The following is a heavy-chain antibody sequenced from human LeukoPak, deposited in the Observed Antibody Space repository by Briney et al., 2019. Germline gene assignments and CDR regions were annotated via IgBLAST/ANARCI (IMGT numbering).Heavy chain of an antibody. CDR2: ISSSSSYI. V-gene: IGHV3-21*01. CDR1: GFTFSSYS. D-gene: IGHD6-6*01. Sequence: GGSLRLPCAASGFTFSSYSMNWVRQAPGKGLEWVSSISSSSSYIYYADSVKGRFTISRDNAKNSLYLQMNSLRAEDTAVYYCARGYSSSSPGDYSGQGTLVTVSS. CDR3: ARGYSSSSPGDY. J-gene: IGHJ4*02.